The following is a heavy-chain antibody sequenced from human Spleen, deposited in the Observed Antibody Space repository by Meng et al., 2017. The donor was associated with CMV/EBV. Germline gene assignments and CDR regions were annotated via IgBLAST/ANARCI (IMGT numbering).Heavy chain of an antibody. CDR2: INRSGST. V-gene: IGHV4-34*01. CDR3: ARQMTMVQRD. D-gene: IGHD4/OR15-4a*01. Sequence: GSLRLSCAVYGGSFSGYYWSWVRQPPGKGLEWIGEINRSGSTNYNPSLKSRVTISVDTSKNQFSLKLSSVTAADTAVYYCARQMTMVQRDWGQGTLVTVSS. CDR1: GGSFSGYY. J-gene: IGHJ4*02.